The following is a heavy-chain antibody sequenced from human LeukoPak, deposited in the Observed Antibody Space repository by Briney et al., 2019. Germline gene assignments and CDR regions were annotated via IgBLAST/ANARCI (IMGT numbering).Heavy chain of an antibody. CDR1: GFTFSSYW. J-gene: IGHJ5*02. CDR3: ARVRGESPRWFDP. D-gene: IGHD3-10*01. CDR2: INNDGSRT. V-gene: IGHV3-74*01. Sequence: PGGSLRLSCAASGFTFSSYWMHWVRQAPGKGLVWVAHINNDGSRTNYADSVKGRFTVSRDNAKNMLCLQMNSLRVEDTAVYYCARVRGESPRWFDPWGQGTLVTVSS.